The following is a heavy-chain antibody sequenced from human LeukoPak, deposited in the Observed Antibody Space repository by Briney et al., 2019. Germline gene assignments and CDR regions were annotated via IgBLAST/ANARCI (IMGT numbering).Heavy chain of an antibody. V-gene: IGHV3-7*01. Sequence: HTGGSLRLSCAASGFTFSNYWMTWVRQAPGKGLEWVAHINQEGSEEHYMDSVKARFTISRDNAKNSLSLQMNSLRAEDTAVYYCVRDGGVSGYDLLDYWGQGTLVTVSS. D-gene: IGHD5-12*01. CDR1: GFTFSNYW. CDR2: INQEGSEE. J-gene: IGHJ4*02. CDR3: VRDGGVSGYDLLDY.